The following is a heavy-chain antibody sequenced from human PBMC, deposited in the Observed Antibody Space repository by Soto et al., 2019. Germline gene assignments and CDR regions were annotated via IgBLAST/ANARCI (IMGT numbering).Heavy chain of an antibody. CDR2: IYHTVST. CDR3: ARGPDY. J-gene: IGHJ4*02. CDR1: GGSISSGGYS. V-gene: IGHV4-30-2*01. Sequence: QLQLQESGSGLVKPSQTLSLTCAGSGGSISSGGYSWSWIRQPPGKGLVWIGYIYHTVSTYYNPTLKSRVTISVDRSKNQFSLKRSAVTAADTAVYYCARGPDYWGQGTLVTVSS.